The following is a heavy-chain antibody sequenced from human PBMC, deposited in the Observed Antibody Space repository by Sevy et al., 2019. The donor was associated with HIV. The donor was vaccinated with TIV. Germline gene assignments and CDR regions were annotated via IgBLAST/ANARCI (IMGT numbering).Heavy chain of an antibody. CDR2: ISSSSIYI. V-gene: IGHV3-21*01. CDR1: GFTFSSYS. D-gene: IGHD2-15*01. Sequence: GGSLRLSCAASGFTFSSYSMNWVRQAPGKGLEWVSSISSSSIYIYYADSVKGRFTISRDNAKNSLYLQMNSLRAEDTAVYYCARDPGFYCSGGSRYPRYYFDYWGQGTLVTVS. CDR3: ARDPGFYCSGGSRYPRYYFDY. J-gene: IGHJ4*02.